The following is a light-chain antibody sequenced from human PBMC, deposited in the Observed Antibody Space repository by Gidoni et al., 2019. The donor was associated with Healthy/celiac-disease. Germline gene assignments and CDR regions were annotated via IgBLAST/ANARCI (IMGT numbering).Light chain of an antibody. Sequence: QSALTQPASVSGSPGQSITIPCTGTSSDVGGYNYVSWYQQPPGKAPKLMIYEVRNRPSRVSNRFSGSKSGNTASLTISGLQAEDEADYYCSSYTSSSTLVFGGGTKLTAL. CDR1: SSDVGGYNY. V-gene: IGLV2-14*01. CDR3: SSYTSSSTLV. CDR2: EVR. J-gene: IGLJ2*01.